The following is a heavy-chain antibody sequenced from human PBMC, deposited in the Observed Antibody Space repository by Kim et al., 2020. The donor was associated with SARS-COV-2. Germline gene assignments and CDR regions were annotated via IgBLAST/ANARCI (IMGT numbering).Heavy chain of an antibody. CDR2: ERGE. CDR3: GRNGGMDV. Sequence: ERGENYVGSVKGRFTISRDDARDSLYLQLNSRTADDTAVYYCGRNGGMDVWGQGATVTVSS. V-gene: IGHV3-7*03. J-gene: IGHJ6*02.